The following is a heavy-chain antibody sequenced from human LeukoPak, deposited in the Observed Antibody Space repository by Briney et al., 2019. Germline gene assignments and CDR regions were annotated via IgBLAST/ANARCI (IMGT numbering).Heavy chain of an antibody. CDR2: ISGSGGST. CDR3: AKEDEQFDY. Sequence: PGGSLRLSCTASGFTFSTYAMSWVRQAPGEGLEWVSGISGSGGSTYYTDSVKGRFTISRDNSKNTLYLQMSSLRAEDTAVYYCAKEDEQFDYWGQGTLVTVSS. J-gene: IGHJ4*02. V-gene: IGHV3-23*01. CDR1: GFTFSTYA.